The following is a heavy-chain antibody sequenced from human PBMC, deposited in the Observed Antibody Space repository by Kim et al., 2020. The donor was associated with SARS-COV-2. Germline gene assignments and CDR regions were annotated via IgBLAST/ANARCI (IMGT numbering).Heavy chain of an antibody. V-gene: IGHV7-4-1*02. Sequence: YAQVFTVRFVFSMDTSVSTAYLQISSLKAEDTAVYYCARTNYDSFYYMDVWGKGTTVTVSS. J-gene: IGHJ6*03. CDR3: ARTNYDSFYYMDV.